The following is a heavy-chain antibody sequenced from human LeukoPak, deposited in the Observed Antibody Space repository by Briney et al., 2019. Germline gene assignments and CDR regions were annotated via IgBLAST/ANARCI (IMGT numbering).Heavy chain of an antibody. CDR1: GFTFSSHA. J-gene: IGHJ6*02. CDR3: ARSLVAGRDYYYYGMDV. V-gene: IGHV3-30*04. D-gene: IGHD6-19*01. Sequence: PGGSLRLSCAASGFTFSSHAMHWVRQAPGKGLEWVAVISYDGSNKYYADSVKGRFTISRDNSKNTLYLQMNSLRAEDTAVYYCARSLVAGRDYYYYGMDVWGQGTTVTVSS. CDR2: ISYDGSNK.